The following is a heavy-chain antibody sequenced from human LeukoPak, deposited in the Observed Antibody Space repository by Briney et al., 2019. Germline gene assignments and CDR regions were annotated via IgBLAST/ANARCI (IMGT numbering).Heavy chain of an antibody. V-gene: IGHV3-53*01. Sequence: PGGSLRLSCVASGFAFSGYTMTWVRQAPGKGLEWVSVIYSGGSTYYADSVKGRFTISRDNSKNTLYLQMNSLRAEDTAVYYCARFRRSRYYYDSSGYWSWFDPWGQGTLVTVSS. D-gene: IGHD3-22*01. J-gene: IGHJ5*02. CDR3: ARFRRSRYYYDSSGYWSWFDP. CDR2: IYSGGST. CDR1: GFAFSGYT.